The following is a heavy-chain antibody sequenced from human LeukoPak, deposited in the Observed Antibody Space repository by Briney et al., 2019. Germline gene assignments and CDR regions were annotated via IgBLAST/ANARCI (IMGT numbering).Heavy chain of an antibody. Sequence: SETLSLTCAVYGGSFSGYYWSWIRQPPGKGLEWIGEINHSGSTNYNPSLKSRVTISVDTSKNQFSLKLSSVTAADTAVYYCARDCGGDCYSYYYGMDVWGQGTTVTVSS. CDR3: ARDCGGDCYSYYYGMDV. D-gene: IGHD2-21*02. V-gene: IGHV4-34*01. CDR2: INHSGST. CDR1: GGSFSGYY. J-gene: IGHJ6*02.